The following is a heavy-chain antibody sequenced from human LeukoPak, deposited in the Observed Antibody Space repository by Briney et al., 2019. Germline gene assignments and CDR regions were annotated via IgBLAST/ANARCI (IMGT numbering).Heavy chain of an antibody. J-gene: IGHJ3*02. CDR1: GGSFSGYY. CDR3: ARSFPQRAFDI. Sequence: TLSLTCAVYGGSFSGYYWSWIRQPPGKGLEWIGYIYYSGSTYYNPSLKSRVTISVDTSKNQFSLKLSSVTAADTAVYYCARSFPQRAFDIWGQGTMVTVSS. D-gene: IGHD3-16*02. CDR2: IYYSGST. V-gene: IGHV4-30-4*08.